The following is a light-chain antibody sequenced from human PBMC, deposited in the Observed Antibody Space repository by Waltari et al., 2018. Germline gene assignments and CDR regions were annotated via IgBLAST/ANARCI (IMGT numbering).Light chain of an antibody. CDR1: QSISSS. CDR3: QQGASVPPT. Sequence: DIQMTQSPSSVSASVGDRVTITCRASQSISSSLAWYQQKPGKAPTLLIYSASTLQTGVPARFSGSGSETDFSLTINSLQPEDFATYFCQQGASVPPTFGQGT. V-gene: IGKV1-12*01. CDR2: SAS. J-gene: IGKJ1*01.